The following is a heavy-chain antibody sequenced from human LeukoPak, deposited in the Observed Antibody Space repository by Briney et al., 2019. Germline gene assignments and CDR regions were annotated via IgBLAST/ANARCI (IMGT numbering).Heavy chain of an antibody. CDR2: ISSSGSTI. J-gene: IGHJ4*02. Sequence: GGSLRLSCAASGFTFSSYSMNWVRQAPGEGLEWVSYISSSGSTIYYADSVKGRFTISRDNAKNSLYLQMNSLRAEDTAVYYCARGVVPAAIGWDYWGQGTLVTVSS. D-gene: IGHD2-2*01. CDR1: GFTFSSYS. CDR3: ARGVVPAAIGWDY. V-gene: IGHV3-48*04.